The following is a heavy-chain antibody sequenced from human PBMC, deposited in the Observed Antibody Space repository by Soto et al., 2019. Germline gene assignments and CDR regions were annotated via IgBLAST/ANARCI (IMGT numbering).Heavy chain of an antibody. CDR3: ASLVVTLEKQWLVLRWFDP. D-gene: IGHD6-19*01. CDR1: GGSISSSSYY. V-gene: IGHV4-39*01. J-gene: IGHJ5*02. Sequence: PSETLSLTCTVSGGSISSSSYYWGWIRQPPGKGLEWIGSIYYSGSTYYNPSLKSRVTISVDTSKNQFSLKLSSVTAADTAVYYCASLVVTLEKQWLVLRWFDPWGQGTLVTVSS. CDR2: IYYSGST.